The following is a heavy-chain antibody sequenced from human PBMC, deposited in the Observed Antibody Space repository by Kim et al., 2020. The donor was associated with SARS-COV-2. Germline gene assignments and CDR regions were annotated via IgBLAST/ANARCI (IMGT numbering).Heavy chain of an antibody. V-gene: IGHV4-59*08. D-gene: IGHD6-19*01. CDR2: IYYSGST. CDR3: ARSGIAVASWFDP. Sequence: SETLSLTCTVSGGSISSYYWSWIRQPPGKGLEWIGYIYYSGSTNYNPSLKSRVTISVDTSKNQFSLKLSSVTAADTAVYYCARSGIAVASWFDPWGQGTLVTVSS. CDR1: GGSISSYY. J-gene: IGHJ5*02.